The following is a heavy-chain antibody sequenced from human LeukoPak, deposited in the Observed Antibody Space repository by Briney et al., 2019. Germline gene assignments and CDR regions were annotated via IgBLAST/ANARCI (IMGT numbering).Heavy chain of an antibody. CDR1: GYSFSAYT. V-gene: IGHV1-18*01. J-gene: IGHJ3*01. CDR2: ITVYNNKT. D-gene: IGHD3-10*01. CDR3: ARQRFRDVHAFDV. Sequence: ASVRVSCKASGYSFSAYTVSWVRQAPGQGLEWMALITVYNNKTDYAQKFEGRVTVTTDTSTSTAYMELRSLTSDDTAVYYCARQRFRDVHAFDVWGQGTVVSVS.